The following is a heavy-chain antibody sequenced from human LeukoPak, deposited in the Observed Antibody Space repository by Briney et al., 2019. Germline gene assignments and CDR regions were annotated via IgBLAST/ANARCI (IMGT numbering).Heavy chain of an antibody. CDR2: IKSDGSST. D-gene: IGHD6-13*01. CDR1: GFTFSSYW. Sequence: PGGSLRLSCAASGFTFSSYWVHWVRQAPGKGLVWVSRIKSDGSSTTYADSVKGRFTISRDNAKNTLYLQMNSLGAEDTAVYYCTRRAAALDAFDSWGQGTMVTVSS. CDR3: TRRAAALDAFDS. J-gene: IGHJ3*02. V-gene: IGHV3-74*01.